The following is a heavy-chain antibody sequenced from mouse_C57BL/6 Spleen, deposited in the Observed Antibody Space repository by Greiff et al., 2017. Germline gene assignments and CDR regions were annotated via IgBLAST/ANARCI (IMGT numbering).Heavy chain of an antibody. J-gene: IGHJ2*01. D-gene: IGHD2-1*01. CDR3: AREGKYVFDQ. Sequence: EVQLQESEGGLVQPGSSMKLSCTASGFTFSDYYMAWVRQVPEKGLEWVANINYDGSSTYYLDSLKSRFIISRDNAKNILYLQMGSLESEDTATYYCAREGKYVFDQWGQRTTPPVSS. CDR1: GFTFSDYY. V-gene: IGHV5-16*01. CDR2: INYDGSST.